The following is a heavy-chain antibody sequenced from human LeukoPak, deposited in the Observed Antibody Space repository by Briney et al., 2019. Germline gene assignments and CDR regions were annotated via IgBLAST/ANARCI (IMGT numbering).Heavy chain of an antibody. V-gene: IGHV1-69*13. CDR3: ARALVLRYFDWLLGDAFDI. D-gene: IGHD3-9*01. CDR1: GGTFSSYA. J-gene: IGHJ3*02. Sequence: GASVKVSCKASGGTFSSYAISWVRQAPGQGLEWMEGIIPIFGTANYAQKFQGRVTITADESTSTAYMELSSLRSEDTAVYYCARALVLRYFDWLLGDAFDIWGQGTMVTVSS. CDR2: IIPIFGTA.